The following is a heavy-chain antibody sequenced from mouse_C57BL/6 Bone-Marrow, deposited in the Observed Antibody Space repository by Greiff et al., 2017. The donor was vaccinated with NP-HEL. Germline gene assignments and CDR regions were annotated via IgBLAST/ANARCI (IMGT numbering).Heavy chain of an antibody. CDR3: ASLTTVVATDYYAMDY. CDR1: GFTFSSYA. CDR2: ISDGGSYT. V-gene: IGHV5-4*03. Sequence: EVKLVESGGGLVKPGGSLKLSCAASGFTFSSYAMSWVRQTPEKRLEWVATISDGGSYTYYPDNVKGRFTISRDTAKNNLYLQMSHLKSEDTAMYYWASLTTVVATDYYAMDYWGQGTAVTVSS. D-gene: IGHD1-1*01. J-gene: IGHJ4*01.